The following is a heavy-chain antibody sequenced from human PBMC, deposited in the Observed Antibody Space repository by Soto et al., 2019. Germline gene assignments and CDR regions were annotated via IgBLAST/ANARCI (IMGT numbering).Heavy chain of an antibody. V-gene: IGHV1-69*13. D-gene: IGHD2-2*01. J-gene: IGHJ5*02. Sequence: ASVKVSCKASGSTFSSYAISWVRQAPGQGLEWMGGIIPIFGTANYAQKFQGRVTITADESTSTAYMELSSLRSEDTAVYYCARDRDRYCSSTSCPKGNWFDPWGQGTLVTVSS. CDR3: ARDRDRYCSSTSCPKGNWFDP. CDR1: GSTFSSYA. CDR2: IIPIFGTA.